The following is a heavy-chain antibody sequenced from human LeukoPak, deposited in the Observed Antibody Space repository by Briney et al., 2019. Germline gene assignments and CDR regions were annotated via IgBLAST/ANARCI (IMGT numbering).Heavy chain of an antibody. Sequence: KPSETLSLTCTVSGVSISSYYWSWIRQPPGKGLEWIGYIYYSGSTNCNPSLKSRVTISVDTSKNQFSLKLSSVTAADTAVYYCARSGYYYDSLDYWGQGTLVTVSS. CDR2: IYYSGST. CDR3: ARSGYYYDSLDY. CDR1: GVSISSYY. D-gene: IGHD3-22*01. J-gene: IGHJ4*02. V-gene: IGHV4-59*08.